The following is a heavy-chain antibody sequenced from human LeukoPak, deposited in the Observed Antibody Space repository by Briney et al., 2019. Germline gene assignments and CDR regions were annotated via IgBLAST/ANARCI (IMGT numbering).Heavy chain of an antibody. D-gene: IGHD4-23*01. J-gene: IGHJ4*02. CDR3: TKTTVVTSPFSPYYFDY. V-gene: IGHV3-49*03. CDR1: GFTFGDYG. Sequence: GGSLRLSCTASGFTFGDYGISWFRQAPGQGLEWVGFIRSKAYGGTTEYAASVKGRFTISRDDSKSIAYLQMNSLKTEDTAVYYCTKTTVVTSPFSPYYFDYWGQGTLVTVSS. CDR2: IRSKAYGGTT.